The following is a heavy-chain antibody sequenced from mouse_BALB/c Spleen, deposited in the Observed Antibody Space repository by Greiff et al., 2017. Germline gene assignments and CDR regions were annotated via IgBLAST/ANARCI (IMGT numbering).Heavy chain of an antibody. CDR3: TRSGYYGSRGAWFAY. V-gene: IGHV1-15*01. CDR1: GYTFTDYE. D-gene: IGHD1-1*01. Sequence: QVHVKQSGAELVRPGASVTLSCKASGYTFTDYEMHWVKQTPVHGLEWIGAIDPETGGTAYNQKFKGKATLTADKSSSTAYMELRSLTSEDSAVYYCTRSGYYGSRGAWFAYWGQGTLVTVSA. J-gene: IGHJ3*01. CDR2: IDPETGGT.